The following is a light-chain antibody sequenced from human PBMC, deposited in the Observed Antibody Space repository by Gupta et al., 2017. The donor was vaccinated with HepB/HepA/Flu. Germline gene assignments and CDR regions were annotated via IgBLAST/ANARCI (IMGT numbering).Light chain of an antibody. CDR1: QGINND. Sequence: DIKMTPPPSSLSASVGETATITCRASQGINNDLSWYQQKPGEAPKSLIHGASSLQSGVPSRFSGSGLGKVFTPTIRGQQPEYVATYYHQHNKCPPWTLGQGTKVEIK. CDR2: GAS. V-gene: IGKV1-16*01. CDR3: QHNKCPPWT. J-gene: IGKJ1*01.